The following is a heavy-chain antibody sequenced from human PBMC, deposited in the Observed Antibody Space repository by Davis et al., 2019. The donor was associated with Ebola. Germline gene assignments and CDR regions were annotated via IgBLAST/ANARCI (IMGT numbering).Heavy chain of an antibody. V-gene: IGHV4-34*01. CDR3: ARGWRATMIVVVITTDYGMDV. J-gene: IGHJ6*02. Sequence: NLSLKSRVTISVDTSKNQFSLKLSSVTAADTAVYYCARGWRATMIVVVITTDYGMDVWGQGTTVTVSS. D-gene: IGHD3-22*01.